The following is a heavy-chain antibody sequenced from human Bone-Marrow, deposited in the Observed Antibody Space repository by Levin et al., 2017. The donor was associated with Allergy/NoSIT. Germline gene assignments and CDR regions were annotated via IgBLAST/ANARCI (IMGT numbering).Heavy chain of an antibody. D-gene: IGHD3-3*01. CDR2: IYYSGST. CDR3: ARTRTIFGVGEIWCDP. J-gene: IGHJ5*02. V-gene: IGHV4-59*01. Sequence: SQTLSLTCPVSGGSISSYYWSWIRQPPGKGLEWIGYIYYSGSTNYNPSLKSRVTISVDTSKNQFSLKLSSVTAADTAVYYCARTRTIFGVGEIWCDPWGQGTLVTVSS. CDR1: GGSISSYY.